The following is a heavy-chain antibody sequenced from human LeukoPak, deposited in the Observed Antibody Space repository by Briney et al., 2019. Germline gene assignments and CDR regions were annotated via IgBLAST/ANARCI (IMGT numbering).Heavy chain of an antibody. CDR1: GFTFSSYA. CDR2: ISGSGGST. CDR3: ANEASSSWYAPNDPRANSEYFGY. Sequence: GGSLRLSCAASGFTFSSYAMSWVRQAPGKGLEWVSAISGSGGSTYYADSVKGRFTISRDNSKNTLYLQMNSLRAEDTAVYYCANEASSSWYAPNDPRANSEYFGYWGQGTLVTVSS. J-gene: IGHJ4*02. V-gene: IGHV3-23*01. D-gene: IGHD6-13*01.